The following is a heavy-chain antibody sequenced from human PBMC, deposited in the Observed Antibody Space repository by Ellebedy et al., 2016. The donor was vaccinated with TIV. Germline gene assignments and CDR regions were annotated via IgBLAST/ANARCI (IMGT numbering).Heavy chain of an antibody. CDR2: ISSSSSTI. CDR1: GFTFSSYS. CDR3: ARDGRDGLNGGYDLDY. Sequence: PGGSLRLSCAASGFTFSSYSMNWVRQAPGKGLEWVSYISSSSSTIYYADSVKGRFTISRDNAKNSLYLQMNSLRDEDTAVYYCARDGRDGLNGGYDLDYWGQGTLVTVSS. J-gene: IGHJ4*02. D-gene: IGHD5-12*01. V-gene: IGHV3-48*02.